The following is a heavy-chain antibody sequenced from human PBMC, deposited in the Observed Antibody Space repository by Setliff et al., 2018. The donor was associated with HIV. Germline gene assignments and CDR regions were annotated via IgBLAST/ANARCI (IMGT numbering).Heavy chain of an antibody. CDR3: ARHSDILTGHFDY. CDR1: DYTFTKYA. CDR2: ISAHNGNT. Sequence: ASVKVSCKTSDYTFTKYAISWVRQAPGQGLEWMGWISAHNGNTNYAQRLEGRVTVTTDSSTNTVYLELRSLRSDDTAVYYCARHSDILTGHFDYWGQGTLVTVSS. D-gene: IGHD3-9*01. V-gene: IGHV1-18*01. J-gene: IGHJ4*02.